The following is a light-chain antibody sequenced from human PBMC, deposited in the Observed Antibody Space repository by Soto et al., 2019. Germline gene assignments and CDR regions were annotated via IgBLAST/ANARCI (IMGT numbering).Light chain of an antibody. J-gene: IGKJ1*01. CDR3: QQYQSYST. CDR2: KAS. V-gene: IGKV1-5*03. CDR1: ESISTW. Sequence: DIQMTQSPSTLSASVGDRVTITCRASESISTWLAWYQQKPGKAPKVLIYKASSLESGVPSRFSGSGSETDCTLTISSLQPDDFATYYCQQYQSYSTFGQGTKVEIK.